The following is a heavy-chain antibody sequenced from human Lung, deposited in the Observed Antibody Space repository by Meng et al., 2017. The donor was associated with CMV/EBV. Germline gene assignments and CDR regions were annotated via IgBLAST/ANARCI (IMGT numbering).Heavy chain of an antibody. CDR3: AKPRLLVAPRDPTYGAVDI. CDR2: ITGSSSST. D-gene: IGHD5-12*01. J-gene: IGHJ3*02. V-gene: IGHV3-23*01. Sequence: GGSLRLSCAASGFAFSSYAMSWVRQAPGKGLEWVSGITGSSSSTYYGDSVKGRFTISRDNPKNTLYLQMNSLRAEDTAVYYCAKPRLLVAPRDPTYGAVDIWGQGTMVXVSS. CDR1: GFAFSSYA.